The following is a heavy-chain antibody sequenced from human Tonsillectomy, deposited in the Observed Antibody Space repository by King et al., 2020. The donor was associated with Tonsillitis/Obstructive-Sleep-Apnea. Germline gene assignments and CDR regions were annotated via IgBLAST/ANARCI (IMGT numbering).Heavy chain of an antibody. CDR2: IYDSGST. J-gene: IGHJ3*02. V-gene: IGHV4-39*01. CDR3: ARADISDAFDI. D-gene: IGHD5-12*01. Sequence: LQLQESGPVLVKPSETLSLTCTVSGGSISSSRYYWCWIRQPPGKGLEWIGSIYDSGSTYYNPSLKSPVTISVDTSKNQFSLKLSSVTAADTAVYYCARADISDAFDIWGQGTMVTVSS. CDR1: GGSISSSRYY.